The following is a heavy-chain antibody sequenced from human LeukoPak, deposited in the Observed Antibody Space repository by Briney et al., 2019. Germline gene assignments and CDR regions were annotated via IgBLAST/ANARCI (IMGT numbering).Heavy chain of an antibody. J-gene: IGHJ1*01. CDR1: EYTLTELS. CDR2: FDPEDGET. CDR3: ATVSYYYDSSGYQGYFQH. Sequence: ASVKVSCKVSEYTLTELSMHRLRQAPGKGLEWMGGFDPEDGETIYAQKFQGRVTMTEDTSTDTAYMELSSLRSEDTAMHYCATVSYYYDSSGYQGYFQHWGQGTLVTVSS. V-gene: IGHV1-24*01. D-gene: IGHD3-22*01.